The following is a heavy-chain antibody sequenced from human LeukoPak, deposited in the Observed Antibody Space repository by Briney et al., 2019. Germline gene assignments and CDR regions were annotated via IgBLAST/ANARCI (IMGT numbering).Heavy chain of an antibody. CDR2: INHSGST. CDR3: ASGYSYGNGYYYYYYMDV. V-gene: IGHV4-34*01. D-gene: IGHD5-18*01. CDR1: GGSFSGYY. J-gene: IGHJ6*03. Sequence: SETLSLTCAVYGGSFSGYYWSWIRQPPGKGLEWIGEINHSGSTNYNPSPKSRVTISVDTSKNQFSLKLSSVTAADTAVYYCASGYSYGNGYYYYYYMDVWGKGTTVTVSS.